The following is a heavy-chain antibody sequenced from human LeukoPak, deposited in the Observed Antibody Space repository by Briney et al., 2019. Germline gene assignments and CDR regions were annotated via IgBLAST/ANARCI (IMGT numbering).Heavy chain of an antibody. CDR2: VDPEDGET. J-gene: IGHJ5*02. D-gene: IGHD6-6*01. CDR3: AAGVSSSSGYNWFDP. CDR1: GYTFTDYY. Sequence: ATVKISCKVSGYTFTDYYMHWVQQAPGKGLEWMGLVDPEDGETIYAEKFQGRVTITADTSTDTAYMELSSLRSEDTAVYYCAAGVSSSSGYNWFDPWGQGTLVTVSS. V-gene: IGHV1-69-2*01.